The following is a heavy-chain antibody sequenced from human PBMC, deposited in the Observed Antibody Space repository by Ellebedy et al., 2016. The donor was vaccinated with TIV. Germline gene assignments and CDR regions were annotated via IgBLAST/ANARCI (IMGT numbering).Heavy chain of an antibody. Sequence: SETLSLTXTVSGGSISSSSYYWGWIRQPPGKGLEWIGSIYYSGSTYYNPSLKSRVTISVDTSKNQFSLKLSSVTAADTAVYYCARTVPITIFGGTGWFDPWGQGTLVTVSS. CDR3: ARTVPITIFGGTGWFDP. V-gene: IGHV4-39*01. CDR1: GGSISSSSYY. CDR2: IYYSGST. D-gene: IGHD3-3*01. J-gene: IGHJ5*02.